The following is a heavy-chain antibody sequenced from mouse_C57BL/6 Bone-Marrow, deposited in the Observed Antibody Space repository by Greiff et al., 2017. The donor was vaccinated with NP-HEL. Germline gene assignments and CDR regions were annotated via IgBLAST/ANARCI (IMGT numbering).Heavy chain of an antibody. J-gene: IGHJ2*01. CDR3: AREVKESLLPGDY. V-gene: IGHV1-75*01. D-gene: IGHD1-1*01. Sequence: VKVVESGPELVKPGASVKISCKASGYTFTDYYINWVKQRPGQGLEWIGWIFPGSGSTYYNEKFKGKATLTVDKSSSTAYMLLSSLTSEDSAVYFCAREVKESLLPGDYWGQGTTLTVSS. CDR1: GYTFTDYY. CDR2: IFPGSGST.